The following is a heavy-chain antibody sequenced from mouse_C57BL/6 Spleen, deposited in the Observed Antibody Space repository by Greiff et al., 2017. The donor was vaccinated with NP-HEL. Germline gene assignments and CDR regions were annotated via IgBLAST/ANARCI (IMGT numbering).Heavy chain of an antibody. CDR1: GYTFTDYY. V-gene: IGHV1-26*01. CDR2: INPNNGGT. D-gene: IGHD2-10*02. J-gene: IGHJ2*01. CDR3: ARAEYEDY. Sequence: EVKLQQSGPELVKPGASVKISCKASGYTFTDYYMNWVKQSHGKSLEWIGDINPNNGGTSYNQKFKGKATLTVDKSSSTAYMELRSLTSEDSAVYYCARAEYEDYWGQGTTLTVSS.